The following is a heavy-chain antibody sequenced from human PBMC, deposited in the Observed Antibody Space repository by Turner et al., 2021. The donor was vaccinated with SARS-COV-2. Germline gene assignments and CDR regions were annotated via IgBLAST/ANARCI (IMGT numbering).Heavy chain of an antibody. V-gene: IGHV3-11*01. CDR3: ATSSVTSPGTFDY. J-gene: IGHJ4*02. D-gene: IGHD6-13*01. CDR2: ISSSSNSI. CDR1: GFIFRHYY. Sequence: QVQLVESGGGLVKPGGSLRLSCAASGFIFRHYYMNWVRQAPGRGLEWISYISSSSNSIYYADSVKGRFTISRDSATNSLYLQMNSLRAEDTAVYYCATSSVTSPGTFDYWGQGNLVTVSS.